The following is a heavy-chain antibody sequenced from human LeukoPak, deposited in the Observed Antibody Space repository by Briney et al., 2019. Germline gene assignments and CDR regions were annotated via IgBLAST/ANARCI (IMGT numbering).Heavy chain of an antibody. CDR3: ARDLGRYCSSTSCYKENNWFDP. J-gene: IGHJ5*02. CDR2: ISYDGSNK. Sequence: PGRSLRLSCAASGFTFSSYAMHWVRQAPGKGLEWVAVISYDGSNKYYADSVKGRFTISRDNSKNTLYLQMNSLRAEGTAVYYCARDLGRYCSSTSCYKENNWFDPWGQGTLVTVSS. D-gene: IGHD2-2*02. CDR1: GFTFSSYA. V-gene: IGHV3-30-3*01.